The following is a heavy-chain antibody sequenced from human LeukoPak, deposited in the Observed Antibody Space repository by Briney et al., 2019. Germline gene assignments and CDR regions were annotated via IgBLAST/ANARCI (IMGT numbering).Heavy chain of an antibody. J-gene: IGHJ4*02. CDR2: INPNSGGT. V-gene: IGHV1-2*02. CDR3: ATEGGPGLDF. D-gene: IGHD1-14*01. CDR1: GYSFTGYY. Sequence: ASVKVSCKASGYSFTGYYMHWVRQAPGQGLEWMGWINPNSGGTNYAQKFQGRVTMTRDTSISTVYMELSSLRSDDAAVYFCATEGGPGLDFWGQETLVTVSS.